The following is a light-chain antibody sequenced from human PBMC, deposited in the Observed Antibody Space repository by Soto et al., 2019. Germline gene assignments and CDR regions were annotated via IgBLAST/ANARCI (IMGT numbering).Light chain of an antibody. CDR3: QQYNSYSGT. V-gene: IGKV1-5*01. CDR2: VAS. Sequence: DIPMTQSPSTLSASVGDRVTITCRASQNIGSWLAWYQQKPGKAPKVLIYVASSLERGVPSRFSGSGSGTEFTLTISSLQPDDFATYYCQQYNSYSGTFGQGTRLEMK. J-gene: IGKJ5*01. CDR1: QNIGSW.